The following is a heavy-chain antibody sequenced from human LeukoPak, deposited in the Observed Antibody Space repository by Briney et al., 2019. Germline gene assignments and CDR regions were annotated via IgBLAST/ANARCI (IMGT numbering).Heavy chain of an antibody. CDR3: ARGDSSGYYRIDY. Sequence: SETLSLTCTVSGGSISSYYWSWLRQPPGKGLEWIGYIYYSGSTNYNPSLRSRVTISVDTSKNQFSLKLSSVTAADTAVYYCARGDSSGYYRIDYWGQGTLVTVSS. J-gene: IGHJ4*02. D-gene: IGHD3-22*01. V-gene: IGHV4-59*01. CDR2: IYYSGST. CDR1: GGSISSYY.